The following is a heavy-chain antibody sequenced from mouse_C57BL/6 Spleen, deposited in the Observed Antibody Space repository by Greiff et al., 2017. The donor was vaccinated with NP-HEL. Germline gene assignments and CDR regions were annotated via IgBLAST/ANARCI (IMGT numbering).Heavy chain of an antibody. CDR1: GYTFTSYW. V-gene: IGHV1-69*01. Sequence: QVQLQQSGAELVMPGASVKLSCKASGYTFTSYWMHWVKQRPGQGLEWIGEIDPSDSYTNYNQKFKGKSTLTVDKSSSTAYMQLSSLTSEDSAVYYCERERITTVVARYAMGYWGQGTSVTVSS. CDR3: ERERITTVVARYAMGY. J-gene: IGHJ4*01. D-gene: IGHD1-1*01. CDR2: IDPSDSYT.